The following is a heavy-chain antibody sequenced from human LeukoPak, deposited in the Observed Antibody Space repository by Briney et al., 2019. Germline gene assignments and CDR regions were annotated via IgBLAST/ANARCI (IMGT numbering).Heavy chain of an antibody. V-gene: IGHV3-15*01. D-gene: IGHD3-22*01. J-gene: IGHJ3*02. CDR3: TTDRTREYYYDSSGYYYVAFDI. CDR1: GFTFSNAW. CDR2: IRSKTDGGTT. Sequence: PGASLRLSCAASGFTFSNAWMSWVRQAPGKGLEWVGRIRSKTDGGTTDYAAPVKGRFTISRDDSKNTLYLQMNSLKTEDTAVYYCTTDRTREYYYDSSGYYYVAFDIWGQGTMVTVSS.